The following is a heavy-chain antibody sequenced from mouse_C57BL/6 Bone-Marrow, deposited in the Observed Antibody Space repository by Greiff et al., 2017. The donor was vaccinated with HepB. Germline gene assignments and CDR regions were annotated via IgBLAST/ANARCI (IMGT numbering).Heavy chain of an antibody. J-gene: IGHJ4*01. CDR1: GYTFTSYG. D-gene: IGHD1-1*01. CDR2: IYPRSGNT. V-gene: IGHV1-81*01. Sequence: VQLQQSGAELARPGASVKLSCKASGYTFTSYGISWVKQRTGQGLEWIGEIYPRSGNTYYNEKFNGKATLTADKSSSTAYMELRSLTSEDSAVYFCARPLITTVVGDYAMDYWGQGTSVTVSS. CDR3: ARPLITTVVGDYAMDY.